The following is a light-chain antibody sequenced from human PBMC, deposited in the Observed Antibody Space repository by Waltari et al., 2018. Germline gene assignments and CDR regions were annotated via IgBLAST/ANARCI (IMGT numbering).Light chain of an antibody. Sequence: QSVLTQPPSVSGSPGQRVPISCTGSGSNIRAGYDVHWYQQLPRAAPKLLIYGTSTRPLGVPDRFFGSKSGTSASLAITGLQAEDEADYYCQSYDTSLSVVFGGGTKLTVL. CDR1: GSNIRAGYD. CDR3: QSYDTSLSVV. V-gene: IGLV1-40*01. J-gene: IGLJ3*02. CDR2: GTS.